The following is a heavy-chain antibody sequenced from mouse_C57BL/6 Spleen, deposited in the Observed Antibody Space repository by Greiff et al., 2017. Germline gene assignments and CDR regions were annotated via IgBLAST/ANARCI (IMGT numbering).Heavy chain of an antibody. J-gene: IGHJ4*01. Sequence: QVQLQQPGAELVKPGASVTLSCKASGYTFTSYWMHWVKQRPGQGLEWIGMIHPNSGSTNYNEKFKSKATLTVDKSSSTAYMQLSSLTSEDSAVYYCARGDYYGSSLFYAMDYWGQGTSVTVSS. CDR2: IHPNSGST. V-gene: IGHV1-64*01. CDR3: ARGDYYGSSLFYAMDY. CDR1: GYTFTSYW. D-gene: IGHD1-1*01.